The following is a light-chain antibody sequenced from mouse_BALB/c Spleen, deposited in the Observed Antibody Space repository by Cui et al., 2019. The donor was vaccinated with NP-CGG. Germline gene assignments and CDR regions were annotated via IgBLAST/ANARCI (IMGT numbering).Light chain of an antibody. V-gene: IGLV1*01. J-gene: IGLJ1*01. CDR3: ALWYSNHWV. CDR1: TRAVTTSNY. Sequence: AVVTHEFAFTTSPAETATLTCSSRTRAVTTSNYANWVQEKPDHLFTGLIGGSNNRAPGVPAIFSSSLIGDKSALTITGAQTEDEAIYFCALWYSNHWVFGGGTKLTVL. CDR2: GSN.